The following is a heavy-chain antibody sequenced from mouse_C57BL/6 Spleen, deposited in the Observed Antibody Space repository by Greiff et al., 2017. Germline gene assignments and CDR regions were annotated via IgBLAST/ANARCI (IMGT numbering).Heavy chain of an antibody. CDR3: ARPGSNYWYFDV. J-gene: IGHJ1*03. Sequence: EVKLMESGGGLVKPGGSLKLSCEASGFTFSDYGMHWVRQAPEKGLEWVAYISSGSSTINYADTVKGRFNISRDNAKNTLFLQMTSLRSDDTAMYYCARPGSNYWYFDVWGTGTTVTVSS. CDR2: ISSGSSTI. V-gene: IGHV5-17*01. CDR1: GFTFSDYG. D-gene: IGHD2-5*01.